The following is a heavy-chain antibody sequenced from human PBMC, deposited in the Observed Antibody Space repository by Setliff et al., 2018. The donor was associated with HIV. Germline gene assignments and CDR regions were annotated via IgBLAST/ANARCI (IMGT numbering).Heavy chain of an antibody. CDR2: IDASANT. CDR3: ARVPGYNYGYLIDY. J-gene: IGHJ4*02. D-gene: IGHD5-18*01. Sequence: SETLSLTCTVSGSSISSNYYWAWIRQAPGKGLEWIGCIDASANTYYNPSLKSRVTISVDTSKSQFSLKLSSVTAADTAVYYCARVPGYNYGYLIDYWGQGTLVTVSS. CDR1: GSSISSNYY. V-gene: IGHV4-38-2*02.